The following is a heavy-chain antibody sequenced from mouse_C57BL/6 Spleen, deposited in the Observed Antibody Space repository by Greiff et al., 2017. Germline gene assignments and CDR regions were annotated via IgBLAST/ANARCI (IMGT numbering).Heavy chain of an antibody. J-gene: IGHJ3*01. CDR1: GFTFSDYG. CDR3: ARSFSYCGSSPAY. V-gene: IGHV5-17*01. D-gene: IGHD1-1*01. Sequence: EVKLVESGGGLVKPGGSLKLSCAASGFTFSDYGMHWVRQAPEKGLEWVAYISSGSSTIYYADTVKGRFTISRDNAKNTLFLQMTSLRSEDTAMYYCARSFSYCGSSPAYWGQGTLVTVSA. CDR2: ISSGSSTI.